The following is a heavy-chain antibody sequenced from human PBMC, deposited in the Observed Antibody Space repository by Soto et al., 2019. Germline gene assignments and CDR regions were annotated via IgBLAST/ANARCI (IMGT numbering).Heavy chain of an antibody. D-gene: IGHD2-8*01. V-gene: IGHV6-1*01. Sequence: SQTLSLTCAISGDSVSSSSAAWNWVRRSPSRGLEWLGRTYYRSRWYNDYAPSVKSRVTINPDTSKNHFSLQLNSVTPEDTAVYYCARERGVLSEAFDIWGRGTMVTVSS. J-gene: IGHJ3*02. CDR2: TYYRSRWYN. CDR1: GDSVSSSSAA. CDR3: ARERGVLSEAFDI.